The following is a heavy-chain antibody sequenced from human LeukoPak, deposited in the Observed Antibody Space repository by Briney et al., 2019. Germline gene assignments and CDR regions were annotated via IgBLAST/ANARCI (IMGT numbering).Heavy chain of an antibody. V-gene: IGHV3-11*04. CDR2: ISSSGSTL. CDR3: ARGSGYSSTTDLFWRAYYFDY. D-gene: IGHD6-13*01. CDR1: GFTFSDYY. Sequence: GGSLRLSCAASGFTFSDYYMTWIRQPPGKGLEWLSYISSSGSTLDYADSVKGRFTISRDNAKNSLYLQMNSLRAEDTAVYYCARGSGYSSTTDLFWRAYYFDYWGQGTLVTVSS. J-gene: IGHJ4*02.